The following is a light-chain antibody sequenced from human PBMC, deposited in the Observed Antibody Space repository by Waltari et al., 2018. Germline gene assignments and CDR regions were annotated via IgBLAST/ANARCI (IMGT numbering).Light chain of an antibody. J-gene: IGLJ3*02. CDR2: STN. Sequence: QTVVTQEPSFSVSPGGTVTLPCGLSSGSVSYNYYPIWFQQTPGQAPRTLIYSTNTRSSGVSDRFSGSILGNRAALTITGAQANDESDYYCVLYVGGGSWVFGGGTKLTVL. CDR3: VLYVGGGSWV. CDR1: SGSVSYNYY. V-gene: IGLV8-61*01.